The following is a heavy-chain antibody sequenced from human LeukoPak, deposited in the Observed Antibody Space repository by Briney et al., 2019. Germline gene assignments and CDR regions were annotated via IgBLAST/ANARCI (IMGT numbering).Heavy chain of an antibody. CDR3: AKVEGYDFWSGPFDY. J-gene: IGHJ4*02. CDR2: ISWNSGSI. Sequence: PGGSLRLSCAASGFTFDDYAMHWVRQAPGKGLEWVSGISWNSGSIGYADSVKGRFTISRDNAKNSLYLQMNSLRAEDMALYYCAKVEGYDFWSGPFDYWGQGTLVTVSS. CDR1: GFTFDDYA. D-gene: IGHD3-3*01. V-gene: IGHV3-9*03.